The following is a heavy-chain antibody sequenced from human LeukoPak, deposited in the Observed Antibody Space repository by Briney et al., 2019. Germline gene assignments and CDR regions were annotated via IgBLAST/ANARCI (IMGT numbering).Heavy chain of an antibody. CDR3: AREYTVPFDAFDI. V-gene: IGHV1-69*05. D-gene: IGHD4-11*01. J-gene: IGHJ3*02. CDR2: IIPLYGTA. CDR1: GGTFSSHA. Sequence: VASVKVSCRASGGTFSSHAVSWVRRAPGQGLEWMGGIIPLYGTANYAQKFRGRVTITTDESTTTTYMELSSLRSEDTAVYYCAREYTVPFDAFDIWGQGTRVTVSS.